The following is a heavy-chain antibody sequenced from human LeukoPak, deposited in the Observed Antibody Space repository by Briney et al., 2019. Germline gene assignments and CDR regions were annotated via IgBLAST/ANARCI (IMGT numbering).Heavy chain of an antibody. CDR2: IDPSDSYP. D-gene: IGHD2-2*01. J-gene: IGHJ3*02. CDR3: TELPRGGDYQLLWGAFDI. V-gene: IGHV5-10-1*01. Sequence: GESLKISCKGSGFSLTMYWISWVRQMPGEGLGWMGRIDPSDSYPNYRPSFQGHVTISADKSISTAYLQWSSLKAELTSMCYWTELPRGGDYQLLWGAFDIWGQGTMVTVSS. CDR1: GFSLTMYW.